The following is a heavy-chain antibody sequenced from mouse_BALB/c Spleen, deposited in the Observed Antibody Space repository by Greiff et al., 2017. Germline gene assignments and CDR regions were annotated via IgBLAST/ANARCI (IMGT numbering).Heavy chain of an antibody. CDR3: ARRYYGSSPWFAY. D-gene: IGHD1-1*01. J-gene: IGHJ3*01. CDR2: IYPGSGST. V-gene: IGHV1-77*01. CDR1: GYTFTDYV. Sequence: VKLQESGPELVKPGASVKMSCKASGYTFTDYVISWVKQRTGQGLEWIGEIYPGSGSTYYNEKFKGKATLTADKSSNTAYMQLSSLTSEDSAVYFCARRYYGSSPWFAYWGQGTLVTVSA.